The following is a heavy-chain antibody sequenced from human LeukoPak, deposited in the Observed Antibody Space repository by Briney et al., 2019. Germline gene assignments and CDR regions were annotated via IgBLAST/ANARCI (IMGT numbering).Heavy chain of an antibody. CDR3: TRDDGTSIKYYFDY. D-gene: IGHD1-1*01. J-gene: IGHJ4*02. CDR1: GFTFSSYG. CDR2: IWYDGNNK. Sequence: GGSLRLSCAASGFTFSSYGMHWARQAPGKGLEWVAVIWYDGNNKYYADSVKGRFTISRDNSKNTLYLQMNSLRAEDTAVYYCTRDDGTSIKYYFDYWGQGTLVTVSS. V-gene: IGHV3-33*01.